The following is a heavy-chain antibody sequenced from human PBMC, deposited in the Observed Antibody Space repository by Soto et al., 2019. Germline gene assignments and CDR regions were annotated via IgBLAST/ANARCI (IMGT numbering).Heavy chain of an antibody. D-gene: IGHD6-19*01. Sequence: ASVKVSCKASGGTFSSYAISWVRQAPGQGLEWMGGIIPIFGTANYAQKFQGRVTITADESTSTAYMELSSLRSEDTAVYYCASLVSGNLGCWGQGTLVTVSS. CDR1: GGTFSSYA. V-gene: IGHV1-69*13. J-gene: IGHJ4*02. CDR2: IIPIFGTA. CDR3: ASLVSGNLGC.